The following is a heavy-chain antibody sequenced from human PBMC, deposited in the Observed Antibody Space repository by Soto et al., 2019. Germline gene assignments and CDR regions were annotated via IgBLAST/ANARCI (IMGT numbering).Heavy chain of an antibody. Sequence: GVTLRCPGAASGFSFTTYALHWVRQAPGKGLEWVPVISDDGSIKYYADSVKGRFTISRDSSKNRFYLQMKSLKGDATALYSRARTTSTAMD. J-gene: IGHJ6*01. D-gene: IGHD5-18*01. CDR1: GFSFTTYA. CDR2: ISDDGSIK. CDR3: ARTTSTAMD. V-gene: IGHV3-30-3*01.